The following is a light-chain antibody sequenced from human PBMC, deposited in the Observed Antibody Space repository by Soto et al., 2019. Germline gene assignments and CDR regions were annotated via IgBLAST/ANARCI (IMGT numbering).Light chain of an antibody. CDR3: QQYNNWPFS. Sequence: EISMTQFPAILSAFPMELATLSCMAAQDVTTNFAWYQLRRGQPPRLLIYDISTRATGVPARFSGSGSGTEFTLTISGLQSEDFALYFCQQYNNWPFSFGPGTRLEIK. CDR1: QDVTTN. V-gene: IGKV3-15*01. CDR2: DIS. J-gene: IGKJ5*01.